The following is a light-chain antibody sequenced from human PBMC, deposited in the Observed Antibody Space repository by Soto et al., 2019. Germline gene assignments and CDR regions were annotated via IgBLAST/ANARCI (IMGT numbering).Light chain of an antibody. CDR3: QQWIT. Sequence: EIVLTQSPGTLSLSPGERATLSCRASQSVSSSYLAWYQQKPGQAPRLLIYGASSRATGIPDRFSGSGSGTDFTLTISRLGPEDFAVYYCQQWITFGQGTRLEIK. CDR2: GAS. CDR1: QSVSSSY. V-gene: IGKV3-20*01. J-gene: IGKJ5*01.